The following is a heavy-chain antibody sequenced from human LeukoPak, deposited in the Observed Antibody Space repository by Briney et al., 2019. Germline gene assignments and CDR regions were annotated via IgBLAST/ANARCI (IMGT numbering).Heavy chain of an antibody. CDR2: IIPIFGTA. V-gene: IGHV1-69*06. CDR3: ARAQDILTGYYNGYYYYYMDV. D-gene: IGHD3-9*01. J-gene: IGHJ6*03. CDR1: GGTFISYA. Sequence: ASVKVSCKASGGTFISYAISWVRQAPGQGLEWMGGIIPIFGTANYAQKFQGRVTITADKSTSTAYMELSSLRSEDTAVYYCARAQDILTGYYNGYYYYYMDVWGKGTTVTVSS.